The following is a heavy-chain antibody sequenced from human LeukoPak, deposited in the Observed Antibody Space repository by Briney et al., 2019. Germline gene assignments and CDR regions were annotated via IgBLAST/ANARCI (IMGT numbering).Heavy chain of an antibody. CDR2: INQGGSVK. J-gene: IGHJ3*01. D-gene: IGHD3-16*01. V-gene: IGHV3-7*01. CDR1: GFTFSAYW. Sequence: GGSLRLSCVASGFTFSAYWMSWVRLVPGKGLEWVGNINQGGSVKYYVDSVKGRFTISRDNARNSLFLEMNSLRADDTALYFCARDCGAGGSHDVWGQGTVVTVSS. CDR3: ARDCGAGGSHDV.